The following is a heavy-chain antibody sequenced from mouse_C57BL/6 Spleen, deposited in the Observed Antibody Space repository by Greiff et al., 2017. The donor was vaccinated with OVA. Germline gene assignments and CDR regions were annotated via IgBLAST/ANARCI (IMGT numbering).Heavy chain of an antibody. CDR1: GFTFSSYA. J-gene: IGHJ3*01. V-gene: IGHV5-4*01. D-gene: IGHD4-1*01. Sequence: EVHLVESGGGLVKPGGSLKLSCAASGFTFSSYAMSWVRQTPEKRLEWVATISDGGSYTYYPDNVKGRFTISRDNAKNNLYLQMSHLKSEDTAMYYCARGEVTGTSWFAYWGQGTLVTVSA. CDR3: ARGEVTGTSWFAY. CDR2: ISDGGSYT.